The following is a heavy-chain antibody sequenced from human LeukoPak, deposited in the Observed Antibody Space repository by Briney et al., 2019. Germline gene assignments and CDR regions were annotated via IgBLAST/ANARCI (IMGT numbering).Heavy chain of an antibody. CDR1: GGSISSGGYY. V-gene: IGHV4-31*03. J-gene: IGHJ4*02. Sequence: SETLSLTCTVSGGSISSGGYYWSWIRQHPRKGLEWIGYIYYSGSTYYNPSLKSRVTISVDTSKNQFSLKLSSVTAADTAVYYCARGLIAARTFDYWGQGTLVTVSS. D-gene: IGHD6-6*01. CDR2: IYYSGST. CDR3: ARGLIAARTFDY.